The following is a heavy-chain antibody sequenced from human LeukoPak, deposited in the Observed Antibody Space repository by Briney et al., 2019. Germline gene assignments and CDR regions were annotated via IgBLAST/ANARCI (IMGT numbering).Heavy chain of an antibody. Sequence: GGSLRLSCAASGFTFSSYSMNWVRQAPGKGLEWVSSISSSSSYIYYADSVKGRFTISRDNAKNSLYLQMNSLRAEDTAVYYCATGTDYYDSSGYYYGGGYWGQGTLVTVSS. D-gene: IGHD3-22*01. V-gene: IGHV3-21*04. CDR1: GFTFSSYS. J-gene: IGHJ4*02. CDR2: ISSSSSYI. CDR3: ATGTDYYDSSGYYYGGGY.